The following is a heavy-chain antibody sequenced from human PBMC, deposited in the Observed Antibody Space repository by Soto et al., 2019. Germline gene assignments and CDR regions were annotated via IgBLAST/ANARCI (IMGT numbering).Heavy chain of an antibody. V-gene: IGHV4-39*01. CDR3: ARHYNTGAFFDY. CDR1: GASVSSSHY. CDR2: VSYSGSP. D-gene: IGHD1-20*01. Sequence: QLQLQESGPGLVKSSETLSLTCSVSGASVSSSHYWGWIRRPPGKGLEWIGSVSYSGSPYYSPSFRSRITISVDTSNNQFSLRVRSVTATDTAVYFCARHYNTGAFFDYWGQGKLVTVSS. J-gene: IGHJ4*02.